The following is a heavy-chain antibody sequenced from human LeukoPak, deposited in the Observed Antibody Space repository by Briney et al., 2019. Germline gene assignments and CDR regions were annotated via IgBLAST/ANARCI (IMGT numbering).Heavy chain of an antibody. CDR1: GFTFSSYS. V-gene: IGHV3-48*04. D-gene: IGHD6-13*01. CDR2: ISSSSSTI. CDR3: AGLGIPYNWFDP. J-gene: IGHJ5*02. Sequence: GGSLRLSCAASGFTFSSYSMNWVRQAPGKGLEWVSHISSSSSTIYYADSVKGRFTISRDNAKNSLYLQMNSLRAEDTAVYYCAGLGIPYNWFDPWGQGTLVTVSS.